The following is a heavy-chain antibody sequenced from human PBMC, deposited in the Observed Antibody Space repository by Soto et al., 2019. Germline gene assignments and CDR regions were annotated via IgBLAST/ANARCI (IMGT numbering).Heavy chain of an antibody. Sequence: SETLSLTCDVDGGSFTGSYWTWIRQPPGKGLEWIGEINHSGSTKYSPYLKSRVTMSVDTSTNQISLKLTSVTAADTAVYYCAGDLSSSSPFWGQGALVTVSS. V-gene: IGHV4-34*01. CDR2: INHSGST. J-gene: IGHJ4*02. CDR3: AGDLSSSSPF. CDR1: GGSFTGSY. D-gene: IGHD6-13*01.